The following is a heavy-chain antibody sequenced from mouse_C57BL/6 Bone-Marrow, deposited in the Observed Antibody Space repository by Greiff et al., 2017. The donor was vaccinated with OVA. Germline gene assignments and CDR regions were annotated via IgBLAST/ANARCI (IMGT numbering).Heavy chain of an antibody. Sequence: EVKLVESGGGLVQSGRSLRLSCATSGFTFSDFYMEWVRQAPGKGLEWIAASRNKANDYTTEYSASVKGRFIVSRDTSQSILYLQMNALRAEDTAIYYCARDAGGNFAYWGQGTLVTVSA. D-gene: IGHD2-1*01. V-gene: IGHV7-1*01. CDR3: ARDAGGNFAY. CDR1: GFTFSDFY. J-gene: IGHJ3*01. CDR2: SRNKANDYTT.